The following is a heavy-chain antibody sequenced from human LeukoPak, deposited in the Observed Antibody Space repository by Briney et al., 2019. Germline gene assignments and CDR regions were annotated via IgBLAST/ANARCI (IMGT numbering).Heavy chain of an antibody. CDR3: AKGGGLFWSGYPFDY. CDR1: GVTFSSYW. CDR2: IKEDGSEK. D-gene: IGHD3-3*01. Sequence: GGSLRLSCAASGVTFSSYWMSWVRQAPGKGLEWVANIKEDGSEKYYVDSVKGRFTISRDNAKNSLYLQMNSLRAEDMALYYCAKGGGLFWSGYPFDYWGQGTLVTVSS. J-gene: IGHJ4*02. V-gene: IGHV3-7*03.